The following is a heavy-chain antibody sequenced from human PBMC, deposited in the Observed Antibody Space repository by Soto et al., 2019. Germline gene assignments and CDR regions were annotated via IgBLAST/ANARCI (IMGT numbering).Heavy chain of an antibody. V-gene: IGHV1-18*01. CDR2: ISAYNGNT. Sequence: ASVKVSCKASGYTFTSYGITWVRQAPGQGLEWMGWISAYNGNTNYAQKFHARVIMTTDTSTTTAFMELRSLTSDDTAVYYCATPTPLRGAMITNINFDFWGQGTPVTVSS. J-gene: IGHJ4*02. CDR3: ATPTPLRGAMITNINFDF. D-gene: IGHD3-10*01. CDR1: GYTFTSYG.